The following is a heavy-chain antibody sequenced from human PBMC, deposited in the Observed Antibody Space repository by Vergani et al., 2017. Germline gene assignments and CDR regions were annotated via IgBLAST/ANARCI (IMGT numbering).Heavy chain of an antibody. Sequence: VKLEESGGGVVQPGRSLRLSCAASGFTFDDYAMHWVRQAPGKGLEWVSGLSWNSGSICYADSVKGRFTISRDNAKKSLYLQMNSLRPEDTASYYCAKAKMGSITMNPRDSFDIWGQGTMVTVSS. J-gene: IGHJ3*02. D-gene: IGHD3-22*01. CDR3: AKAKMGSITMNPRDSFDI. V-gene: IGHV3-9*01. CDR2: LSWNSGSI. CDR1: GFTFDDYA.